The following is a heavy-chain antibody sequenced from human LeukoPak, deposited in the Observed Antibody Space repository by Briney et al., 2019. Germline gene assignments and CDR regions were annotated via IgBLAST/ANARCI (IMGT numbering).Heavy chain of an antibody. D-gene: IGHD6-19*01. CDR2: INPNSGGT. V-gene: IGHV1-2*04. J-gene: IGHJ4*02. CDR3: AREAVAGTSDFDY. CDR1: GYTFTGYY. Sequence: GASVKASCKASGYTFTGYYMHWVRQAPGQGLEWMGWINPNSGGTNYAQKFQGWVTMTRDTSISTAYMELSRLRSDDTAVYYCAREAVAGTSDFDYWGQGTLVTVSS.